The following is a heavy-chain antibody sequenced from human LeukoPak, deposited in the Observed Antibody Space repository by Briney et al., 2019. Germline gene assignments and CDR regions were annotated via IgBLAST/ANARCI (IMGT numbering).Heavy chain of an antibody. CDR3: ARFGFFGYSSSFDYYYGMDV. CDR2: MNPNSGNT. J-gene: IGHJ6*02. Sequence: GASVKVSCKASGYTFTSYDINWVRQATGQGLEWMGWMNPNSGNTGYAQKFQGRVTITRNTSISTAYMELSSLRSEDTAVYYCARFGFFGYSSSFDYYYGMDVWGQGTTVTVSS. CDR1: GYTFTSYD. D-gene: IGHD6-13*01. V-gene: IGHV1-8*03.